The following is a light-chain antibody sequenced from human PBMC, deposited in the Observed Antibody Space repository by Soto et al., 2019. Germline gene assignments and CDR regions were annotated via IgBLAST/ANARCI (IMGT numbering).Light chain of an antibody. Sequence: QSALTQPASVSGSPGQSVTISCTGTSSDFGSYKFVSWYQHHRGKVPKVIIYETSKRPSGVSDRFSGSKSGNTASLTISGLQAEDEADYYCFSFTSTNTHVFGSGTKLTVL. V-gene: IGLV2-23*01. CDR3: FSFTSTNTHV. J-gene: IGLJ1*01. CDR2: ETS. CDR1: SSDFGSYKF.